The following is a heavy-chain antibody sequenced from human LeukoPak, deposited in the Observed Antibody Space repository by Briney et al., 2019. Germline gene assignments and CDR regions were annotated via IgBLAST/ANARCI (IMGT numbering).Heavy chain of an antibody. J-gene: IGHJ4*02. V-gene: IGHV3-23*01. CDR1: GFTFSSYA. CDR3: AKDFRVIFRPYYFDY. Sequence: GGSLRLSCAASGFTFSSYAMSWVRQAPGKGLEWVSAISGSGGSTYYADSVKGRFTISRDNSKNTLYLQMNSLRAEGTAVYYCAKDFRVIFRPYYFDYWGQGTLVTVSS. CDR2: ISGSGGST. D-gene: IGHD3-22*01.